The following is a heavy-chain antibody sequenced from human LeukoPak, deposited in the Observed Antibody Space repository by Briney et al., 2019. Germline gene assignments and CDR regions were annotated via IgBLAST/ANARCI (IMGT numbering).Heavy chain of an antibody. Sequence: PSETLSLTCTVSGYSISSGYYWGRIRQPPGKGLEWIGSIYHSGSTYYNPSLKSRVTISVDTSKNQFSLQLSSVTAADTAVYYCAKAGELRNDAFDIWGQGTMVTVSS. D-gene: IGHD1-7*01. CDR1: GYSISSGYY. V-gene: IGHV4-38-2*02. J-gene: IGHJ3*02. CDR2: IYHSGST. CDR3: AKAGELRNDAFDI.